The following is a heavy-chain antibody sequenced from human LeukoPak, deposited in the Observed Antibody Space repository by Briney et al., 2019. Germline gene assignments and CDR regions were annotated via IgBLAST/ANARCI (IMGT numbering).Heavy chain of an antibody. CDR3: ARHRDGYNPDY. CDR2: IYSGGST. D-gene: IGHD5-24*01. J-gene: IGHJ4*02. V-gene: IGHV3-53*01. Sequence: GGSLRLSCAASGLTVSSNYMSWVRQAPGKGLEWVSVIYSGGSTYYADSVKGRFTISRDNSKNTLYLQMNSLRAEDTAAYYCARHRDGYNPDYWGQGTLVTVSS. CDR1: GLTVSSNY.